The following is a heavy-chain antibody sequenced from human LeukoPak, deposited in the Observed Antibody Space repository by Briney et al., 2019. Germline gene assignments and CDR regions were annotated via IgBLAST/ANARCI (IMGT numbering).Heavy chain of an antibody. CDR3: ARGGRYGSGSYVDY. V-gene: IGHV4-4*07. CDR1: GGSVSSYY. D-gene: IGHD3-10*01. J-gene: IGHJ4*02. Sequence: SGTLSLTCTVSGGSVSSYYWSWIRQPAGKGLEWIGRSYTRGSSNYNPSLKSRVTMSVDTSKNQFSLKLSSVTAADTAVYYCARGGRYGSGSYVDYWGQGTLVTVSS. CDR2: SYTRGSS.